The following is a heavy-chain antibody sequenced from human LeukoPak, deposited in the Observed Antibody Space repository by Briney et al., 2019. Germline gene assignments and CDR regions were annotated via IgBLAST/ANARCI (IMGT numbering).Heavy chain of an antibody. V-gene: IGHV3-23*01. CDR3: AKDRKPDGRWNFDF. CDR2: ILDGGDRT. D-gene: IGHD1-1*01. J-gene: IGHJ4*02. CDR1: VFTFVTYA. Sequence: PGGSLSLSCASSVFTFVTYAMNGVRQPRAREREGVSGILDGGDRTYYADSLKGGLTIYRHNSKNTLYLQMSSLKAEDTAVYYCAKDRKPDGRWNFDFWGQGTLVTVSS.